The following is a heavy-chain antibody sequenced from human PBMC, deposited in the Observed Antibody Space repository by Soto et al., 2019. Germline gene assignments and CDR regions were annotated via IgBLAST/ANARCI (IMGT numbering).Heavy chain of an antibody. D-gene: IGHD5-12*01. CDR1: GGTFSSYA. Sequence: QVPLVQSGAEVKKPGSSVKVSCKASGGTFSSYAISWVRQAPGQGLEWMGGIIPIFGTANYAQKFQGRVTITADESTSTAYMELSSLRSEDTAVYYCASHPEGGDGYNYWFDYWGQGTLVTVSS. J-gene: IGHJ4*02. V-gene: IGHV1-69*01. CDR3: ASHPEGGDGYNYWFDY. CDR2: IIPIFGTA.